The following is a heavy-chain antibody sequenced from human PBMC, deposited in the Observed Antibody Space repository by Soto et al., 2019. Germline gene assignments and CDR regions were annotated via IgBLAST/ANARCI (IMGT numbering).Heavy chain of an antibody. V-gene: IGHV1-69*13. CDR1: GGTFSSYA. Sequence: SVKVSCKASGGTFSSYAISWVRQAPGQGLEWMGGIIPIFGTANYAQKFQGRVTITADEPTNTAYMELSSLRSEDTAAYYCASPSGNRRTFDYWGQGTLVTVSS. CDR2: IIPIFGTA. CDR3: ASPSGNRRTFDY. J-gene: IGHJ4*02.